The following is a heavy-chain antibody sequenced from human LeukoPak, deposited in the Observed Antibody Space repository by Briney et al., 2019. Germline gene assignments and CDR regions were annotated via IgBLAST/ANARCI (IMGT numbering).Heavy chain of an antibody. CDR3: PRDRAGYIYSFDY. CDR1: GGSITTYY. Sequence: SETLSLTCTVSGGSITTYYWSWIRQPPGKGLEWIGYIYYSGSTNYNPSLKSRVTISLDTSKNQFSLKLSSVTAADTAVYYCPRDRAGYIYSFDYWGQGTLVTVSS. D-gene: IGHD5-24*01. V-gene: IGHV4-59*01. CDR2: IYYSGST. J-gene: IGHJ4*02.